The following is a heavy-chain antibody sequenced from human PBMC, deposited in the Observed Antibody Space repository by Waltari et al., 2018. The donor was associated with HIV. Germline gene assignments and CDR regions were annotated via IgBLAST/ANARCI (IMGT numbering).Heavy chain of an antibody. J-gene: IGHJ4*02. CDR2: IYYSGST. D-gene: IGHD6-19*01. Sequence: QVQLQESGPGLVKPSQTLSITCTVSGGYIRSGVYYWSWIRQHPGKGLEWIGYIYYSGSTYYNPSLKSRVTISVDTSKNQFSLKLSSVTAADTAVYYCAREAVAGQFDYWGQGTLVTVSS. CDR3: AREAVAGQFDY. CDR1: GGYIRSGVYY. V-gene: IGHV4-31*03.